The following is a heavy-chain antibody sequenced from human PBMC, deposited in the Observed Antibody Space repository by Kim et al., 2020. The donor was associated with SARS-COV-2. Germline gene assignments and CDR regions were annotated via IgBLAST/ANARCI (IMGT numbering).Heavy chain of an antibody. V-gene: IGHV4-34*01. D-gene: IGHD2-2*01. CDR2: INHSGST. CDR3: ARALVVVPTNRPGGDYYYGMDV. Sequence: SETLSLTCAVYGGSFSGYYWSWIRQPPGKGLEWIGEINHSGSTNYNPSLKSRVTISVDTSKNQFSLKLSSVTAADTAVYYCARALVVVPTNRPGGDYYYGMDVWGQGTTVTVSS. J-gene: IGHJ6*02. CDR1: GGSFSGYY.